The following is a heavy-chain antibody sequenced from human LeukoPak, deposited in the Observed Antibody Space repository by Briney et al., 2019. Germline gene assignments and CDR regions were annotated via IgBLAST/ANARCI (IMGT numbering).Heavy chain of an antibody. CDR3: AKDVGSGWYGGRNWFDP. CDR1: GFTFDDYA. V-gene: IGHV3-9*01. D-gene: IGHD6-19*01. J-gene: IGHJ5*02. Sequence: GGSLRLSCAASGFTFDDYAMHWVRRAPGKGLEWVSGISWNSGSIGYADSVKGRFTISRDNAKNSLYLQMNSLRAEDTALYYCAKDVGSGWYGGRNWFDPWGQGTLVTVSS. CDR2: ISWNSGSI.